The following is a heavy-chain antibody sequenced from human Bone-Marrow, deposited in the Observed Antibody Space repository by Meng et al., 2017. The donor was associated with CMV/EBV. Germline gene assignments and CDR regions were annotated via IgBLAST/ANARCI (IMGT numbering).Heavy chain of an antibody. CDR2: INSDGSST. CDR3: ASIGGTMIPTRRGYYGMDV. CDR1: GFTFSSYW. V-gene: IGHV3-74*01. Sequence: GESLKISCAASGFTFSSYWMHWVRQAPGKGLVWVSRINSDGSSTSYADSVKGRFTISRDNAKNTLYLQMNSLRAEDTAVYYCASIGGTMIPTRRGYYGMDVWGQGTTVTVSS. J-gene: IGHJ6*02. D-gene: IGHD3-22*01.